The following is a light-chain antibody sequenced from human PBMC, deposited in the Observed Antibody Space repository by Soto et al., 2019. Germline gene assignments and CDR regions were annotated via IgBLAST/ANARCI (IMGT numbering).Light chain of an antibody. J-gene: IGKJ4*01. CDR3: QQYNYWNT. CDR1: QSVGSK. V-gene: IGKV3-15*01. Sequence: ILMPQSPATLSVSPGERATLSCRASQSVGSKLAWYQQKPGQAPRLLIYDASTRATGIPARFSGSGSGTEFTLTISSLQSEDFAVYYCQQYNYWNTFGGGTKVDIK. CDR2: DAS.